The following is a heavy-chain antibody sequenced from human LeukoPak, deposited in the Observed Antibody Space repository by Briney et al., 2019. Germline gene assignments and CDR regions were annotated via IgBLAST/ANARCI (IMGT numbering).Heavy chain of an antibody. D-gene: IGHD1-26*01. Sequence: SETLSLTCTVSGGSISSYYWSWIRQPPGKGLEWIGYIYYSGSTNYNPSLKSRVTISVDTSKNQFYLKLSSVTAADTALYYCAREVSYAGVAVDIWGPGTIVTVSS. J-gene: IGHJ3*02. CDR3: AREVSYAGVAVDI. V-gene: IGHV4-59*01. CDR2: IYYSGST. CDR1: GGSISSYY.